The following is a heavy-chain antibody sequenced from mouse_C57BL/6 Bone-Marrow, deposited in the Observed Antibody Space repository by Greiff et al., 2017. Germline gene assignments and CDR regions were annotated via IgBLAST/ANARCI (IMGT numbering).Heavy chain of an antibody. CDR1: GYSFTSYW. D-gene: IGHD1-1*01. V-gene: IGHV1-39*01. CDR2: INPNYGAT. Sequence: EVHVQQSGPELVKPGASVKISCKASGYSFTSYWMNWVKQRPGRGLEWIGVINPNYGATSYNQKFKGKATLTVDKSSSTAYMQLNSLTSEDSAVYDGARSHYYYGSAWCAYWGQGTLVTVSA. J-gene: IGHJ3*01. CDR3: ARSHYYYGSAWCAY.